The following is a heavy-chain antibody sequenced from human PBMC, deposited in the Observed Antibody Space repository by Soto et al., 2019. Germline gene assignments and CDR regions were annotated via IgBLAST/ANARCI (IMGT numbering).Heavy chain of an antibody. CDR2: INSDGSST. V-gene: IGHV3-74*01. J-gene: IGHJ4*02. CDR1: GFTFSTFW. CDR3: ARDFEY. Sequence: EGQLVESGGGLVQPGGSLRLSCEASGFTFSTFWMHWVRQAPGKGLVWVSRINSDGSSTNYADSVKGRVTISRDNAKNTLYLQLNSLRPEDTAVYYCARDFEYWGQGTLVTVSS.